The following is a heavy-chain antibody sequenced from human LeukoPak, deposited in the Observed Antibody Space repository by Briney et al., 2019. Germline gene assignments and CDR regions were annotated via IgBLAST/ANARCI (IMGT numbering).Heavy chain of an antibody. Sequence: GGSLRLSCAASGFTFSRYWMSWVRQAPGKGLEWVASIKQDGSERYYVDSVKGRFTISSDNAKNSLYLQMNSLRAEDTAVYYCARENCGGDCYSDYWGQGTLVTVSS. D-gene: IGHD2-21*02. CDR2: IKQDGSER. CDR1: GFTFSRYW. V-gene: IGHV3-7*01. CDR3: ARENCGGDCYSDY. J-gene: IGHJ4*02.